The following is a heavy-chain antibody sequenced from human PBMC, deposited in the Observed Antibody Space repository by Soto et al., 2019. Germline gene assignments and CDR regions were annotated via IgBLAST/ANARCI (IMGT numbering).Heavy chain of an antibody. CDR1: GGSISSGGYY. Sequence: PSETLSLTCTVSGGSISSGGYYWSWIRQHPGKGLEWIGYIYYSGSTYYNPSLKSRVTISVDTSKNQFSLKLSSVTAADTAVYYCARDSQFHYGMDVWGQGTTVTVSS. V-gene: IGHV4-31*03. CDR2: IYYSGST. J-gene: IGHJ6*02. CDR3: ARDSQFHYGMDV.